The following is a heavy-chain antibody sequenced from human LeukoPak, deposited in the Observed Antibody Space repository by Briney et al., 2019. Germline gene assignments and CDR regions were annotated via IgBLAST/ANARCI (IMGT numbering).Heavy chain of an antibody. CDR3: ARIYSGSYYEIDY. CDR2: IYYSGST. V-gene: IGHV4-39*01. Sequence: SETLSLTCTVSGGSISSYYWSWIRQPPGKGLEWIGSIYYSGSTYYNPSLKSRVTISVDTSKNQFSLKLSSVTAADTAVYYCARIYSGSYYEIDYWGQGTLVTVSS. J-gene: IGHJ4*02. D-gene: IGHD1-26*01. CDR1: GGSISSYY.